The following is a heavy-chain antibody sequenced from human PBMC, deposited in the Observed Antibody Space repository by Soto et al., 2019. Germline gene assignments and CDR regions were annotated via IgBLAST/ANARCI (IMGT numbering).Heavy chain of an antibody. CDR3: ARKYSSGWYAFDI. D-gene: IGHD6-19*01. CDR2: IYSGGST. J-gene: IGHJ3*02. V-gene: IGHV3-53*04. CDR1: GFTVSSNY. Sequence: GGSLRLSCAASGFTVSSNYMSWVRQAPGKGLEWFSVIYSGGSTYYADSVKGRFTISRHNSKNTLYLQMNSLRAEDTAVYYCARKYSSGWYAFDIWGQGTMVTVSS.